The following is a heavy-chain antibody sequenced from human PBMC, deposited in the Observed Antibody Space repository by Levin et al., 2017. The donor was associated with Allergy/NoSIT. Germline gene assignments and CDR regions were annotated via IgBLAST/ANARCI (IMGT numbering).Heavy chain of an antibody. CDR1: GFTFTTYA. CDR3: TKDDPSGSYYVY. V-gene: IGHV3-23*01. CDR2: VSGNGADT. D-gene: IGHD1-26*01. J-gene: IGHJ4*02. Sequence: TGESLKISCAASGFTFTTYAMGWVRRAPGKGLEWVSVVSGNGADTYYADFVKGRFSISRDNYKNTVSLQMNSLRAEDTAVYYCTKDDPSGSYYVYWGQGTLVTVSS.